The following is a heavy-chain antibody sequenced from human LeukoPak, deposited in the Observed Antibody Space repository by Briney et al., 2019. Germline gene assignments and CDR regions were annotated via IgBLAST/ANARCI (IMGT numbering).Heavy chain of an antibody. V-gene: IGHV4-59*01. D-gene: IGHD4-17*01. Sequence: SETLSLTCTVSGGTISSYYWSWIRQPPGKGLEWIGYIYYSGSTNYNPSLKSRVTISVDTSKNQFSLKLSSVTAADTAVYYCARVGGDYSDAFDIWGQGTMVTVSS. CDR2: IYYSGST. J-gene: IGHJ3*02. CDR1: GGTISSYY. CDR3: ARVGGDYSDAFDI.